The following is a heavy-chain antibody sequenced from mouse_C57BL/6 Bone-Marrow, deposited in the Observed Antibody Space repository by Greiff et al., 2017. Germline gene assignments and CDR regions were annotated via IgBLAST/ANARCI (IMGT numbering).Heavy chain of an antibody. D-gene: IGHD2-1*01. Sequence: VQLKQSGAELVRPGASVKLSCTASGFNIKDDYMHWVKQRPEQGLEWIGWIDPENGDTESASKFQGKATITADTSSNTAYLQLSSLTSEDTAVYYCTTPYGNYDAMDYWGQGTSVTVSS. V-gene: IGHV14-4*01. CDR3: TTPYGNYDAMDY. CDR2: IDPENGDT. CDR1: GFNIKDDY. J-gene: IGHJ4*01.